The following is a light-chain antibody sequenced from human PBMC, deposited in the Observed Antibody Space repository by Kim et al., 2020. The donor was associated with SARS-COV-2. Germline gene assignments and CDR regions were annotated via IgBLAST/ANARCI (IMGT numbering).Light chain of an antibody. CDR1: QGISSY. Sequence: DIQLTQSPSFLSASVGDRVTITCRASQGISSYLAWYQQKPGKAPKLLIYAASTLQSGVPSRFSGSGSGTEFTLTISSLQPEDFATYYCQQNNSYPPVYTFGQGTKLEI. CDR2: AAS. J-gene: IGKJ2*01. V-gene: IGKV1-9*01. CDR3: QQNNSYPPVYT.